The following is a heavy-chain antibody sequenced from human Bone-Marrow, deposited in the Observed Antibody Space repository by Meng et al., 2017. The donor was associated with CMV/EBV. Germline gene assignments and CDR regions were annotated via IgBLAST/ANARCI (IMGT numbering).Heavy chain of an antibody. J-gene: IGHJ4*02. CDR2: IHYIGGDI. CDR1: GYTLTSYH. D-gene: IGHD4/OR15-4a*01. CDR3: AREVPGTYYFDH. Sequence: CKASGYTLTSYHTHWVRQAAGQGLEWLGKIHYIGGDIIYAQECQGRVTMTRDTSTNTVYMELSSLTSEDTAIYYCAREVPGTYYFDHWGQGTLVTVSS. V-gene: IGHV1-46*01.